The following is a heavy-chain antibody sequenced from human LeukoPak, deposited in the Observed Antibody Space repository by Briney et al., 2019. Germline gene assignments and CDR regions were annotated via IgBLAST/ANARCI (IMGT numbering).Heavy chain of an antibody. D-gene: IGHD4-17*01. CDR2: IYYSGST. J-gene: IGHJ4*02. CDR3: ARGATVTPFDY. V-gene: IGHV4-39*06. Sequence: PSETLSLTCTVSGGSISSSSYYWGWIRQPPGKGLEWIGSIYYSGSTYYNPSLKSRVTISVDTSKNQFPLKLSSVTAADTAVYYCARGATVTPFDYWGQGTLVTVSS. CDR1: GGSISSSSYY.